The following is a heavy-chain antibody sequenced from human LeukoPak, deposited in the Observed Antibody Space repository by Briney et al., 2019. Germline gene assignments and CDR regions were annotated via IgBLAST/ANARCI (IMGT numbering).Heavy chain of an antibody. J-gene: IGHJ4*02. CDR3: ARVGLLWFGVSIPYYFDY. CDR1: GGSISSYY. CDR2: IHTSGST. V-gene: IGHV4-4*07. D-gene: IGHD3-10*01. Sequence: KPSETLSLPCTVSGGSISSYYWSWIRQPAGKGLEWIGRIHTSGSTNYNPSLKSRVTISVDTSKNQFSLKLSSVTAADTAVYYCARVGLLWFGVSIPYYFDYWGQGTLVTVSS.